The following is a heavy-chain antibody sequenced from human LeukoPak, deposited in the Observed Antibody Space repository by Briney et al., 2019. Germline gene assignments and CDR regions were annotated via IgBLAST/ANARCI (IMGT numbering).Heavy chain of an antibody. Sequence: SETLSLTCTVSGGCISSGDYYWSWIRQPPGKGLEWIGYIYYSGSTYYNPSLKSRVTISVDTSKNQFSLKLSSVTAADTAVYYCARRGGGQWLVLDYWGQGTLVTVSS. CDR2: IYYSGST. CDR3: ARRGGGQWLVLDY. D-gene: IGHD6-19*01. CDR1: GGCISSGDYY. J-gene: IGHJ4*02. V-gene: IGHV4-30-4*01.